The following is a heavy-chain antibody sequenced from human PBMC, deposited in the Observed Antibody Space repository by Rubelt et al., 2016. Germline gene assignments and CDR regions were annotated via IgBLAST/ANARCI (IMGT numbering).Heavy chain of an antibody. CDR2: INQDGSEK. J-gene: IGHJ6*02. CDR3: ASRYHYGMDV. D-gene: IGHD3-16*02. CDR1: GFTVSSYW. Sequence: EVQLVESGGGLVQPGGSLRLSCAASGFTVSSYWLTWVRQAPGKGLEWVANINQDGSEKYYVDSVKGRFTISRDNAKNSLYLQMNSLRVDDTGIYYCASRYHYGMDVWGQGTTVSVSS. V-gene: IGHV3-7*01.